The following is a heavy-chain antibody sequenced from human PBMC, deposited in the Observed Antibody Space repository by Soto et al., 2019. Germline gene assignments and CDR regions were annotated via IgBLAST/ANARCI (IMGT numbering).Heavy chain of an antibody. D-gene: IGHD3-3*01. CDR2: IKSKTDGGTT. J-gene: IGHJ4*02. V-gene: IGHV3-15*01. CDR3: TTDSTIFGVINDY. CDR1: GFTFINAW. Sequence: PGGSLRLSCAASGFTFINAWIIFFRHAPFKGLEWVGRIKSKTDGGTTDYAAPVKGRFTISRDDSKNTLYLQMNSLKTEDTAVYYCTTDSTIFGVINDYWGQGTLVTVSS.